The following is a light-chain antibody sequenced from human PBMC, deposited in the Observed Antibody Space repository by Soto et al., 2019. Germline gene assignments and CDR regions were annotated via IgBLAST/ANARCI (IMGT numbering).Light chain of an antibody. CDR1: QSVSSCY. Sequence: EIGWTQSPCTLSLSPGDRATLSCRASQSVSSCYLAWYQQKPGQAPRLLLYAASSRATVIPDRLRGRGSGTDFTPTISSLEPEEFAVYYSKHYGSSLLTFGGGTKVPIK. V-gene: IGKV3-20*01. J-gene: IGKJ4*01. CDR3: KHYGSSLLT. CDR2: AAS.